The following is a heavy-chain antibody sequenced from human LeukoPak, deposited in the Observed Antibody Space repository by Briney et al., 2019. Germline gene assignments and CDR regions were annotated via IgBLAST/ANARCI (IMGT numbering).Heavy chain of an antibody. Sequence: GASVKVSCKASGYTFTGYYMHWVRQAPGQGLEWMGWINPNSGGTNYAQKFQGRVTMTRDTSISTAYMELNSLRAEDTALYYCARGGTLGIFGVVLRMDVWGKGTTVTVSS. CDR1: GYTFTGYY. CDR2: INPNSGGT. J-gene: IGHJ6*04. D-gene: IGHD3-3*01. CDR3: ARGGTLGIFGVVLRMDV. V-gene: IGHV1-2*02.